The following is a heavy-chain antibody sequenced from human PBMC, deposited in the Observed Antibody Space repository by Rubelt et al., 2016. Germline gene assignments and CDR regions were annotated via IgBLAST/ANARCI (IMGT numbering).Heavy chain of an antibody. CDR1: GGSISSYY. J-gene: IGHJ4*02. Sequence: QVQLQESGPGLVKPSQTLSLTCTVSGGSISSYYWSWIRQPPGKGLEWIGYIYYSGSTNYNPSLKSRVTISVDTSKNQFSLKLSSVTAADTAVYYCARVRGTGTIDYWGRGTLVTVSS. CDR3: ARVRGTGTIDY. V-gene: IGHV4-59*01. CDR2: IYYSGST. D-gene: IGHD1-7*01.